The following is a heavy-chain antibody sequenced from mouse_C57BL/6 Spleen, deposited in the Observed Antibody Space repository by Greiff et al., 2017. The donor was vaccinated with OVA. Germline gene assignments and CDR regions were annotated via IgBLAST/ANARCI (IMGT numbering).Heavy chain of an antibody. Sequence: VQLVESGAELVRPGASVTLSCKASGYTFTDYEMHWVKQTPVHGLEWIGAIDPETGGTAYNQKFKGKAILTADKSSSTAYMELRSLTSEDSAVYYCTRTYDGSPFDYWGQGTTLTVSS. CDR2: IDPETGGT. J-gene: IGHJ2*01. CDR1: GYTFTDYE. CDR3: TRTYDGSPFDY. V-gene: IGHV1-15*01. D-gene: IGHD1-1*01.